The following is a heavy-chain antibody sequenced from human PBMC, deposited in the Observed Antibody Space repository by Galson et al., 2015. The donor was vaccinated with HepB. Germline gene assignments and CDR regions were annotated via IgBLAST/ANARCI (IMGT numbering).Heavy chain of an antibody. CDR2: ISWNSGSI. Sequence: SLRLSCAASGFTFDDYAMHWVRQAPGKGLEWVSGISWNSGSIGYADSVKGRFTISRDNAKNSLYLQMNSLRAEDTALYYCAKCAGGDYVGWWFDPWGQGTLVTVSS. J-gene: IGHJ5*02. D-gene: IGHD4-17*01. CDR3: AKCAGGDYVGWWFDP. V-gene: IGHV3-9*01. CDR1: GFTFDDYA.